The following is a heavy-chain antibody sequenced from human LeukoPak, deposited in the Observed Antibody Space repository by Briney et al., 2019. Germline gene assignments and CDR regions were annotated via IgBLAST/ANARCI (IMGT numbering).Heavy chain of an antibody. CDR1: GGSISSYY. D-gene: IGHD1-26*01. V-gene: IGHV4-59*01. CDR2: IYYSGST. J-gene: IGHJ4*02. CDR3: ARVGRRASPGAFDY. Sequence: PSETLSLTCTVSGGSISSYYWSWIRQPPGKGLEWIGYIYYSGSTNYNPSLKSRVTISVDTSKNHFSLKLSSVTAADTAVYYCARVGRRASPGAFDYWGQGTLVTVSS.